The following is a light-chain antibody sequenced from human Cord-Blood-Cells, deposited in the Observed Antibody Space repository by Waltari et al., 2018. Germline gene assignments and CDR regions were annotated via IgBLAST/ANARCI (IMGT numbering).Light chain of an antibody. CDR3: QQYYSTPWT. V-gene: IGKV4-1*01. J-gene: IGKJ1*01. CDR1: QSVFYSSTNKNY. Sequence: DIVMTQSPDSLAVSLGERATINCQSSQSVFYSSTNKNYLAWYQQKPGQPPKLLIYWASTRESGVPDRFSGSGSGTDFALTISSLQAEEVAVYYGQQYYSTPWTFGQGTKVEIK. CDR2: WAS.